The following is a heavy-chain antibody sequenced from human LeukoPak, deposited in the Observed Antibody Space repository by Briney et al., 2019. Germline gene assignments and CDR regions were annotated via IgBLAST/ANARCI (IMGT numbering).Heavy chain of an antibody. CDR1: GGSISSYY. CDR2: IYYSGST. V-gene: IGHV4-39*07. CDR3: ARDRGVVVPAAGKYYYYYYMNV. D-gene: IGHD2-2*01. J-gene: IGHJ6*03. Sequence: KPSETLSLTCTVSGGSISSYYWGWIRQPPGKGLEWIGSIYYSGSTYYNPSLKSRVTISVDTSKNQFSLKLSSVTAADTAVYYCARDRGVVVPAAGKYYYYYYMNVWGKGTTVTVSS.